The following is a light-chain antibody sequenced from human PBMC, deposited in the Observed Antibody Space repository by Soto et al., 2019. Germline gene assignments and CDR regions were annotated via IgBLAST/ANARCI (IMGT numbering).Light chain of an antibody. CDR3: CSYAGSYTLV. CDR2: DVS. Sequence: QSALTQPRSVSGSPGQSVTISCTGTSSDIGGYNYVSWYQQHPGKAPKLMIYDVSQWPSAVPDRFSGSKSGNTASLTISGLQAEYEADYYCCSYAGSYTLVFGGGTKLTVL. V-gene: IGLV2-11*01. J-gene: IGLJ2*01. CDR1: SSDIGGYNY.